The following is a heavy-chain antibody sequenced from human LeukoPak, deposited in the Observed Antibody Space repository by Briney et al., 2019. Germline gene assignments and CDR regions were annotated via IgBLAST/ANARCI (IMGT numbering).Heavy chain of an antibody. Sequence: GGSLRLSCAASGFTFSNFWMHWVRQAPGKGLVWVALIYGDGSFTRYADSVKGRFTIARDNAKNSLYLEMNSLRAEDTAVYYCARIIAVAGRNYWGQGTLVTVSS. D-gene: IGHD6-19*01. CDR3: ARIIAVAGRNY. CDR2: IYGDGSFT. J-gene: IGHJ4*02. CDR1: GFTFSNFW. V-gene: IGHV3-74*01.